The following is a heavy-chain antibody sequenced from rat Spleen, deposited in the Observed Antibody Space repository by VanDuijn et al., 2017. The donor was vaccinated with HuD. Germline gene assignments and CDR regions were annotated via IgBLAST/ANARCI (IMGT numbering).Heavy chain of an antibody. CDR1: RFTFDNYY. CDR2: FSYDGFTT. Sequence: EVQLVESGGGLVQPGRSMKLSCAASRFTFDNYYMAWVRQAPTTGLEWVAAFSYDGFTTYYRDSVKGRFTVSRDNTRSTQFLQMDSLRSEDTATYYCARQDTSGYSNWFAYWGQGTLVTVSS. J-gene: IGHJ3*01. V-gene: IGHV5-25*01. CDR3: ARQDTSGYSNWFAY. D-gene: IGHD4-3*01.